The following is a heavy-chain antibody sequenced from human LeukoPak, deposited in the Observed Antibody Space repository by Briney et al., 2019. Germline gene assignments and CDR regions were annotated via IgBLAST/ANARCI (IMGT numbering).Heavy chain of an antibody. Sequence: SETLSLTCAVYGGSFSGYYWSWIRQPPGKGLEWIGEINHSGSTNYNPSLKSRVTISVDTSKNQFSLKLSSVTAADTAVYYCARSLTGNYYYYGMDVWGQGTTVTVS. CDR1: GGSFSGYY. V-gene: IGHV4-34*01. D-gene: IGHD7-27*01. J-gene: IGHJ6*02. CDR2: INHSGST. CDR3: ARSLTGNYYYYGMDV.